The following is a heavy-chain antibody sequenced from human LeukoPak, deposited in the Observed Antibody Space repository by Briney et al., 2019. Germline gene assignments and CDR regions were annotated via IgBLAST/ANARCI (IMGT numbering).Heavy chain of an antibody. CDR1: GYFFTNYA. CDR2: INTDTRSP. CDR3: ARAVGYCFSTSCYLAY. J-gene: IGHJ4*02. D-gene: IGHD2-2*01. V-gene: IGHV7-4-1*02. Sequence: ASVKVSCKASGYFFTNYAMNWVRQAPGQGLEWMGWINTDTRSPTYAQGFTGRFVFSLDTSVSTAYLQISSLKAEDTAVYYCARAVGYCFSTSCYLAYWGQGTLVTVSS.